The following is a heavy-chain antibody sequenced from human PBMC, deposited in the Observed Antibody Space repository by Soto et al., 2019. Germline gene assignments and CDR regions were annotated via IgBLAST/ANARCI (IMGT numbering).Heavy chain of an antibody. CDR1: GFSFSIYA. J-gene: IGHJ4*02. D-gene: IGHD3-9*01. CDR3: ARYFDTSGNHRTFDY. V-gene: IGHV3-23*02. Sequence: QLLESGGGLVQPGGSLRLSCAASGFSFSIYAMTWVRQAPGKGLEWVSGIRGNSGNSIYGDSVKGRFTISRDNSKNMLYLQMNSRRDDDTAIYYCARYFDTSGNHRTFDYWGQGTLVTVS. CDR2: IRGNSGNS.